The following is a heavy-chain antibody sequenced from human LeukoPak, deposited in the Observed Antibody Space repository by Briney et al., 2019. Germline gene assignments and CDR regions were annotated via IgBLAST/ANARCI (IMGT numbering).Heavy chain of an antibody. Sequence: SETLSLTCTVSGGSISSGGYYWSWIRQPPGKGLEWIGYIYHSGSTYYNPSLKSRVTISVDRSKNQFSLKLSSVTAADTAVYYCARDIVVVPAAYVADWGQGTLVTVSS. CDR1: GGSISSGGYY. CDR2: IYHSGST. CDR3: ARDIVVVPAAYVAD. J-gene: IGHJ4*02. V-gene: IGHV4-30-2*01. D-gene: IGHD2-2*01.